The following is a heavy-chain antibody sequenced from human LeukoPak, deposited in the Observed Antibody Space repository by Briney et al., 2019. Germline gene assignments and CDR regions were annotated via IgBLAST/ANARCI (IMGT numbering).Heavy chain of an antibody. CDR2: IYYSGST. V-gene: IGHV4-59*01. J-gene: IGHJ2*01. D-gene: IGHD5-24*01. CDR3: ARGDGYRDWYFDL. CDR1: GGSISSYY. Sequence: SETLSLTCTVSGGSISSYYWSWIRQPPGKGLEWIGYIYYSGSTNYNPSLKSRVTISVDTSKNQFSLKLSSVTAADTAVYYCARGDGYRDWYFDLWGRGTLVTVSS.